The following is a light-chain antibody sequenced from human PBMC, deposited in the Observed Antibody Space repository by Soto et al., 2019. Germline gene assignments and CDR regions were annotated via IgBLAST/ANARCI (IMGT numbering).Light chain of an antibody. Sequence: QSALTQPASVSGSPGQSITISCSGTSSDVGGYKYVSWYKQLPGKAPQLLIFEVRGRPSEISDRISGSKSGNTASLTISGLQIEDEGDYYCTSYTSRSTVLFGGGTKLTVL. V-gene: IGLV2-14*01. CDR1: SSDVGGYKY. CDR3: TSYTSRSTVL. CDR2: EVR. J-gene: IGLJ2*01.